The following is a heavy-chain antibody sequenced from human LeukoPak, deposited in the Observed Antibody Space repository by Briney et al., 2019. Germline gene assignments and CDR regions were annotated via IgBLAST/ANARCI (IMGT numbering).Heavy chain of an antibody. CDR2: IYSGGST. D-gene: IGHD2-15*01. CDR1: GFTVSSNY. CDR3: ASAGCSGGTCYSGGTPGYMDV. Sequence: GGSLRLSCAASGFTVSSNYMSWVRQAPGKGLEWVSVIYSGGSTYYADSVKGRFTISRDNSKNTLYLQMNGLRAEDTAVYYCASAGCSGGTCYSGGTPGYMDVWGKGTTVTVSS. V-gene: IGHV3-53*05. J-gene: IGHJ6*03.